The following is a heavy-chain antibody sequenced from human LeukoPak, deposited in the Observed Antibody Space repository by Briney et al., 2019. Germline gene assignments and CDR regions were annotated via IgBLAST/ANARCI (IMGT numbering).Heavy chain of an antibody. CDR3: ARDAAQLWSRGAFDI. D-gene: IGHD5-18*01. CDR1: GYTFTSYG. CDR2: INAGNGNT. J-gene: IGHJ3*02. Sequence: ASVKVSCKTSGYTFTSYGISWVRQAPGQRLEWMGWINAGNGNTKYSQEFQGRVTITRDTSASTAYMELSSLRSEDMAVYYCARDAAQLWSRGAFDIWGQGTMVTVSS. V-gene: IGHV1-3*03.